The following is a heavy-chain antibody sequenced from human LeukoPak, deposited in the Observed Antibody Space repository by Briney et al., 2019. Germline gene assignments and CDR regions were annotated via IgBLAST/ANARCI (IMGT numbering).Heavy chain of an antibody. V-gene: IGHV4-30-4*08. Sequence: SETLSLTCTVSGGSISSGDYYWSWIRQPPGKGLEWIGYIYYSGSTYYNPSLKSRVTISVDTSKNQFSLKLSSVTAADTAVYYCAGMGSGLGNAFDIWGQGTMVTVSS. D-gene: IGHD3-10*01. CDR3: AGMGSGLGNAFDI. CDR1: GGSISSGDYY. J-gene: IGHJ3*02. CDR2: IYYSGST.